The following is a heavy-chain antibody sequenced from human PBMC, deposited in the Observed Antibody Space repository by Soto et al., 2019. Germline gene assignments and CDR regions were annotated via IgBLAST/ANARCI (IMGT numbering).Heavy chain of an antibody. CDR3: ARASSGCYRRANWFEP. CDR2: ISHSGST. J-gene: IGHJ5*02. V-gene: IGHV4-34*01. Sequence: ETLSLTCAVYGGSFSGYYWSWIRQPPGKGLEWIGEISHSGSTNYNPSLKSRVTISVDTSKNQFSLKLSSVTAADTAVYYCARASSGCYRRANWFEPWGQGTLLTVSS. D-gene: IGHD6-19*01. CDR1: GGSFSGYY.